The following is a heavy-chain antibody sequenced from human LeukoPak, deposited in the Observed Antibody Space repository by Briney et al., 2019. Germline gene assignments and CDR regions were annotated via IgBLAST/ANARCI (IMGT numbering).Heavy chain of an antibody. CDR2: IGSDVNNK. V-gene: IGHV3-30*02. CDR3: ARDFWSDSRPY. D-gene: IGHD3-3*01. CDR1: GFTFSNYG. J-gene: IGHJ4*02. Sequence: PGGSLRLSCVASGFTFSNYGMHWVRQAPGKGLEWVAFIGSDVNNKHYVDSVKGRFTISRDSSENTLFLQMNSLRTEDTAIYYCARDFWSDSRPYGGQGTLVTVSS.